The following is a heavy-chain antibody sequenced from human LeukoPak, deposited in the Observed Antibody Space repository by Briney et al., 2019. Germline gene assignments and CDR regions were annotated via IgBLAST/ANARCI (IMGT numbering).Heavy chain of an antibody. D-gene: IGHD3-10*02. CDR2: IYSGTI. CDR3: AELGITMIGGV. Sequence: GGSLRLSCTVSGFTVSSNSMSWVRQAPGKGLEWVSFIYSGTIHYSDSVKGRFTISRDNAKNSLYLQMNSLRAEDTAVYYCAELGITMIGGVWGKGTTVTISS. V-gene: IGHV3-53*01. CDR1: GFTVSSNS. J-gene: IGHJ6*04.